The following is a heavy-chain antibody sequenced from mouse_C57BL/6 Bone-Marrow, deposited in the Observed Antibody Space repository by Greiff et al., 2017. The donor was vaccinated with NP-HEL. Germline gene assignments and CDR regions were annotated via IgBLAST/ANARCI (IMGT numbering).Heavy chain of an antibody. D-gene: IGHD2-3*01. CDR1: GYTFTSYW. V-gene: IGHV1-50*01. J-gene: IGHJ3*01. Sequence: QVQLQQPGAELVKPGASVKLSCKASGYTFTSYWMQWVKQRPGQGLEWIGEIDPSDSYTNYNQKFKGKATLTVDTSSSTAYMQHSSLTSEDSAVDDCARGAMHDDYCRYAYWGQGKRTTVTA. CDR2: IDPSDSYT. CDR3: ARGAMHDDYCRYAY.